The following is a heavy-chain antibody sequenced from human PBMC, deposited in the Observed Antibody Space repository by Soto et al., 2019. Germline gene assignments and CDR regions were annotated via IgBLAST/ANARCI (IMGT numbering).Heavy chain of an antibody. CDR3: AKGRWELPLYYYYGMDV. Sequence: GESLKISCAASGFTFSSYGMHWVRQAPGKGLEWVAVISYDGSNKYYADSGKGRFHISRDNSKNRLYLQMNSLRAEDTAVYYCAKGRWELPLYYYYGMDVWGQGTTVTVSS. J-gene: IGHJ6*02. V-gene: IGHV3-30*18. D-gene: IGHD1-26*01. CDR2: ISYDGSNK. CDR1: GFTFSSYG.